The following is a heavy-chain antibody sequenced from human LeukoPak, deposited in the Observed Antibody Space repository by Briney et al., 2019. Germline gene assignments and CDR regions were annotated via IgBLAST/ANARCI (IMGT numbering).Heavy chain of an antibody. CDR1: GFTFSSYW. CDR3: ARAESAAAIGEYFQH. J-gene: IGHJ1*01. V-gene: IGHV3-7*01. CDR2: VKQDGSEK. Sequence: GGSLRLSCAASGFTFSSYWMSWVRQAPGKGLEWVANVKQDGSEKYYVDSVKGRFTISRDNAKNSLYLQMNSLRAEDTAVYYCARAESAAAIGEYFQHWGQGTLVTVSS. D-gene: IGHD2-2*01.